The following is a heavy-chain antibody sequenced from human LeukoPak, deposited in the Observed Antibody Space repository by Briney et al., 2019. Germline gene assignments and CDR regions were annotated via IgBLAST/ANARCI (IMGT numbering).Heavy chain of an antibody. Sequence: GGSLRPSCAASGFTVSSNYMSWVRQAPGKGLEWVSVIYSGGSTYYADSVKGRFTISRDNSKNTLYLQMNSLRAEDTAVYYCARDWVAVAYNDYWGQGTLVTVSS. V-gene: IGHV3-53*01. J-gene: IGHJ4*02. CDR1: GFTVSSNY. CDR3: ARDWVAVAYNDY. CDR2: IYSGGST. D-gene: IGHD6-19*01.